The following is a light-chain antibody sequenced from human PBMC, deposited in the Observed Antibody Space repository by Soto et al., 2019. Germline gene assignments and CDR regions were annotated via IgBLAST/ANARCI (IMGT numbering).Light chain of an antibody. CDR3: LQHHSFPYT. CDR1: DDIRND. J-gene: IGKJ2*01. Sequence: DIQMTQSPSSLSASVGDRVTIVCRASDDIRNDLGWFQQKPGKAPKRLISAASSLQNGVPSRFSGSRSGTEFTLTINTVQPEDTAAYYCLQHHSFPYTFRQGTKLEI. CDR2: AAS. V-gene: IGKV1-17*01.